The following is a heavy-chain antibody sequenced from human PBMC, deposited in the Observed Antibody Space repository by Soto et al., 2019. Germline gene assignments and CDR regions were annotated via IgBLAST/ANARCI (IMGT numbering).Heavy chain of an antibody. J-gene: IGHJ4*02. CDR3: ERDDCSGGSCYQSPDY. V-gene: IGHV1-46*01. Sequence: QVQLVQSGAEVKKPGASVKVSCKASGYTFTSYYMHWVRQAPGQGLEWMGIINPSGGSTSYAQKFRGRVTMTRDTSTRTVYRERSSLRSEDTAVYYCERDDCSGGSCYQSPDYWGQGTLVTVSS. CDR2: INPSGGST. D-gene: IGHD2-15*01. CDR1: GYTFTSYY.